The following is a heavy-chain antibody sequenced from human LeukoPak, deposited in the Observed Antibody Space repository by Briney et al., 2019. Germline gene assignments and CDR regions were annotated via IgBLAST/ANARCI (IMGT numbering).Heavy chain of an antibody. CDR1: GGSINNYY. D-gene: IGHD6-19*01. CDR2: MSNSGSS. V-gene: IGHV4-4*07. CDR3: ARGGSGWYDFDC. Sequence: SETLSLTCTVSGGSINNYYWSWIRQPAGKGLEWMGRMSNSGSSNYNPSLKSRVTMSVDTSKNLFSLKLTSVTAADTAVYYCARGGSGWYDFDCWGQGTLVTVSS. J-gene: IGHJ4*02.